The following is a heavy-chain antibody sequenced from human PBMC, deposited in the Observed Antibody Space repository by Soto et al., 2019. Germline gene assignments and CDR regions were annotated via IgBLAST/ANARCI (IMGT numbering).Heavy chain of an antibody. D-gene: IGHD2-2*01. J-gene: IGHJ5*02. CDR2: INPNSGGT. CDR3: ARGGCSSTSCSIIPYNWFDP. CDR1: GYTFTGYY. V-gene: IGHV1-2*04. Sequence: ASVKVSCKASGYTFTGYYMHWVRQAPGQGLEWMGWINPNSGGTNYAQKFQGWVTMTRDTSIGTAYMELSRLRSDDTAVYYCARGGCSSTSCSIIPYNWFDPWGQGTLVTVSS.